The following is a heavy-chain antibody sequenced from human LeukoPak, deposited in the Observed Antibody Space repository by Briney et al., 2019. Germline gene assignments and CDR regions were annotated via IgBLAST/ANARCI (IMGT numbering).Heavy chain of an antibody. CDR3: ARDSLAYCGGDCYSAGYFDY. CDR1: GFTFSSYG. V-gene: IGHV3-33*01. Sequence: GGSLRLSCAASGFTFSSYGMPWVRQAPGKGLEWVAVIWYDGSNKYYADSVKGRFTISRDNSKNTLYLQMNSLRAEDTAVYYCARDSLAYCGGDCYSAGYFDYWGQGTLVTVSS. J-gene: IGHJ4*02. CDR2: IWYDGSNK. D-gene: IGHD2-21*02.